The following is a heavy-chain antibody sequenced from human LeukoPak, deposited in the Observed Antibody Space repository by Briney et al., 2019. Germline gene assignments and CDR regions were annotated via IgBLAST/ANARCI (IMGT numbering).Heavy chain of an antibody. V-gene: IGHV1-2*02. D-gene: IGHD3-22*01. CDR3: ARMGHYDSSGYYYVGAFDI. J-gene: IGHJ3*02. CDR1: GYTFTDYY. CDR2: INPNSGGT. Sequence: ASVKVSCKASGYTFTDYYMHWVRQAPGQGLEWMGWINPNSGGTNYAQKFQGRVTMTRDTSISTAYMELSRLRSDDTAVYYCARMGHYDSSGYYYVGAFDIWGQGTMVTVSS.